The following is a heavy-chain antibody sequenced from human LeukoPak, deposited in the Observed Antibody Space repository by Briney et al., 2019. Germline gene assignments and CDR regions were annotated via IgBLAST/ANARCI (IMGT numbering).Heavy chain of an antibody. Sequence: PGGSLRLSCAASGFTFSSYWMSWVRQAPGKGLEWVANTKKDGSEKEYVDSVKGRFTISRDNAKNSLYLQMNSLRAEDTAVYYCANAKYSSREGYWGQGTLVTISS. CDR2: TKKDGSEK. D-gene: IGHD6-13*01. J-gene: IGHJ4*02. V-gene: IGHV3-7*03. CDR3: ANAKYSSREGY. CDR1: GFTFSSYW.